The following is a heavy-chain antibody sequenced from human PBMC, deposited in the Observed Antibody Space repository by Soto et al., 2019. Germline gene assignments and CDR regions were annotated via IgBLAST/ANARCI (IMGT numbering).Heavy chain of an antibody. J-gene: IGHJ4*02. CDR2: IIPIFGTA. CDR1: GGTFSSYA. V-gene: IGHV1-69*01. Sequence: QVQMVQSGAEVKKPGSSVKVSCKASGGTFSSYAISWGRQAPGQRLEWMVGIIPIFGTANYAQKFQGRVTITADESTSTAYMELSRLRSEDTAVYYCARGKLGRSSSRRYYFDYWFQGTLVTVSS. D-gene: IGHD6-6*01. CDR3: ARGKLGRSSSRRYYFDY.